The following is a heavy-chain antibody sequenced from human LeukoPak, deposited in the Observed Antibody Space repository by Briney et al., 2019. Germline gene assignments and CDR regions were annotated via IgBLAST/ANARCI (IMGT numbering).Heavy chain of an antibody. J-gene: IGHJ6*02. CDR3: ARGRRYCSSTSCSRGYYYYYGMDV. Sequence: PSETLSLTCAVYGGSFSGYYWSWIRQPPGKGLEWIGEINHSGSTNYNPSLKRRVTISVDTSKNQFSLKLSSVTAADTAVYYCARGRRYCSSTSCSRGYYYYYGMDVWGQGTTVTVSS. CDR2: INHSGST. V-gene: IGHV4-34*01. CDR1: GGSFSGYY. D-gene: IGHD2-2*01.